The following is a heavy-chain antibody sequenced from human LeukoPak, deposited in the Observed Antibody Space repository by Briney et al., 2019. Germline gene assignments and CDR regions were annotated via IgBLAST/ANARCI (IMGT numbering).Heavy chain of an antibody. CDR3: ARYYSSGGGTRDAFDI. J-gene: IGHJ3*02. Sequence: TGGSLRLSCAASGFTFSSYGMHWVRQPPGKGLEWIGSIYYSGSTYYNPSLKSRVTISVDTSKNQFSLKLSSVTAADTAVYYCARYYSSGGGTRDAFDIWGQGTMLTVSS. CDR2: IYYSGST. V-gene: IGHV4-39*01. CDR1: GFTFSSYG. D-gene: IGHD6-19*01.